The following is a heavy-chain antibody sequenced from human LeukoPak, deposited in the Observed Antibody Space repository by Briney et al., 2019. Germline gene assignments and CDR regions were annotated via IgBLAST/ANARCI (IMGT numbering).Heavy chain of an antibody. J-gene: IGHJ6*03. D-gene: IGHD2-8*01. CDR2: INHSGST. V-gene: IGHV4-34*01. Sequence: PSETLSLTCAVYGGSFSGYYWSWIRQPPGKGLEWIGEINHSGSTNYNPSLKSRVTISVDTSKNQFSLNLTSVTAADTAVYYCARGLKNYCTNGVCPRSWVVARGGYYMDVWGKGTTVTASS. CDR1: GGSFSGYY. CDR3: ARGLKNYCTNGVCPRSWVVARGGYYMDV.